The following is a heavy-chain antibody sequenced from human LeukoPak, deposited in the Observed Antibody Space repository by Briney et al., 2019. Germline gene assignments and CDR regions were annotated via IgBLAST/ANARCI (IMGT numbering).Heavy chain of an antibody. CDR3: ARLDSISWPTGGYGMDV. Sequence: GESLRISCKGSGYSFTTYWISWVRQMPGKGLEWMGRIDPSDSYTNYRPSFQGHVTISADKSISTAYLQWSSLKASDTAMYYCARLDSISWPTGGYGMDVWGQGTTVTASS. V-gene: IGHV5-10-1*01. CDR2: IDPSDSYT. J-gene: IGHJ6*02. CDR1: GYSFTTYW. D-gene: IGHD6-13*01.